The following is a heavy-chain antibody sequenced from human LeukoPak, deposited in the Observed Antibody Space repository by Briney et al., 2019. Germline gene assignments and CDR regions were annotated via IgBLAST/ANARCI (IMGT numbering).Heavy chain of an antibody. V-gene: IGHV3-21*01. CDR3: ARVVEGSWYSSGWYCNWFDP. CDR2: ISSSSSYI. CDR1: GFIFNKHA. Sequence: GGSLRLSCAASGFIFNKHAMSWVRQAPGKGLEWVSSISSSSSYIYYADSVKGRFTISRDNAKNSLYLQMNSLRAEDTAVYYCARVVEGSWYSSGWYCNWFDPWGQGTLVTVSS. J-gene: IGHJ5*02. D-gene: IGHD6-19*01.